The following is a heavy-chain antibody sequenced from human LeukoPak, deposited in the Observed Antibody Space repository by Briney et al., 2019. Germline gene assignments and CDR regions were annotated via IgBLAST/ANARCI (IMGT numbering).Heavy chain of an antibody. J-gene: IGHJ6*03. Sequence: GGSLRLSCAASGFTFSSYAMSWVRQAPGKGLEWVSAISGSGGSTYYADSVKGRFTISRDNSKNTLYLQMGSLRAEDRAVYYCARAPYSSSWYNYMDVWGKGTTITVSS. V-gene: IGHV3-23*01. CDR2: ISGSGGST. CDR1: GFTFSSYA. CDR3: ARAPYSSSWYNYMDV. D-gene: IGHD6-13*01.